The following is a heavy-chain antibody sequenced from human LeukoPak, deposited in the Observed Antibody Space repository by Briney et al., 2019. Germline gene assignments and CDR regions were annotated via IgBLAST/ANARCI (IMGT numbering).Heavy chain of an antibody. D-gene: IGHD3-16*01. J-gene: IGHJ4*02. V-gene: IGHV3-23*01. CDR2: IHGDAINR. CDR1: GFTFNAYV. CDR3: ARKLWHRNDC. Sequence: GGSLRLSCVGSGFTFNAYVMGWVRQAPGKGLEWVAAIHGDAINRYHADSVKDRFTISRDNSKNTLYLQMNSLRTEDTALYYCARKLWHRNDCWGQGTLVTVSS.